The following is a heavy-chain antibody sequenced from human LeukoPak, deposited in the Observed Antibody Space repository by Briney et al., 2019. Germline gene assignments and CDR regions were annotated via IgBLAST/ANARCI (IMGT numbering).Heavy chain of an antibody. CDR3: ARIRQPAIFDY. CDR2: IYYSGST. V-gene: IGHV4-39*07. Sequence: SETLSLTCTVSGGSISSSSYYWGWIRQPPGKGLEWIGSIYYSGSTYYNPSLKSRVTISVDTSKNQFSLKLSSVTAADTAVYYCARIRQPAIFDYWGQGTLVTVSS. J-gene: IGHJ4*02. CDR1: GGSISSSSYY. D-gene: IGHD1-14*01.